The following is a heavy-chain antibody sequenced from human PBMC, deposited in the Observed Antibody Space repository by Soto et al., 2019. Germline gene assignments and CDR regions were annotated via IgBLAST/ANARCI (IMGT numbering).Heavy chain of an antibody. J-gene: IGHJ3*02. V-gene: IGHV3-30-3*01. CDR3: ARDAPRGYSYGHDAVDI. CDR2: VSNDGSKK. CDR1: GFTFSSFA. Sequence: PGGSLRLSCVASGFTFSSFALHWVRQAPGKGLEWVAVVSNDGSKKYYADSVKGRFTISRDNSKNTLYLQMNSLRAEDTAVYYCARDAPRGYSYGHDAVDIWGQGTLVTVSS. D-gene: IGHD5-18*01.